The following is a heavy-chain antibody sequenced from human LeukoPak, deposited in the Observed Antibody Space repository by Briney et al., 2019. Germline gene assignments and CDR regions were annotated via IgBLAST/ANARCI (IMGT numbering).Heavy chain of an antibody. Sequence: PSETLSLTCAVYGGSFSGYYWSWIRQPPGKGLEWFGEINHSGSTNYNPSLKSRVTISVDTSKNQFSLKLSSVTAADTAVYYCASHTGYCTNGVCYTPRNWFDPWGQGTLVTVSS. J-gene: IGHJ5*02. CDR1: GGSFSGYY. D-gene: IGHD2-8*01. CDR2: INHSGST. V-gene: IGHV4-34*01. CDR3: ASHTGYCTNGVCYTPRNWFDP.